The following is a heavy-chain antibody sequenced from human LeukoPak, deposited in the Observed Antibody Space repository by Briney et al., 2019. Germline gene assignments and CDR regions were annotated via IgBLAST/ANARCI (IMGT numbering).Heavy chain of an antibody. CDR1: GSTFSSYW. J-gene: IGHJ6*02. CDR3: ARDRLWFGELPLTYGMDV. D-gene: IGHD3-10*01. V-gene: IGHV3-7*01. Sequence: HPGGSLRLSCAASGSTFSSYWMSWVRQAPGKGLEWVANIKQDGSEKYYVDSVKGRFTISRDNAKNSLYLQMNSLRAEDTAVYYCARDRLWFGELPLTYGMDVWGQGTTVTVSS. CDR2: IKQDGSEK.